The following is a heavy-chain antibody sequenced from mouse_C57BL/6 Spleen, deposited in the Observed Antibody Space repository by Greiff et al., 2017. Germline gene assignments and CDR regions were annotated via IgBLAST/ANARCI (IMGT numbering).Heavy chain of an antibody. D-gene: IGHD2-4*01. Sequence: QVQLKQPGAELVRPGSSVKLSCKASGYTFTSYWMHWVKQRPIQGLEWIGNIDPSDSETHYNQKFKDKATLTVDKSSSTAYMQLSSLTSEDSAVYYCASDDYDGFDYWGQGTTLTVSS. CDR2: IDPSDSET. CDR1: GYTFTSYW. V-gene: IGHV1-52*01. CDR3: ASDDYDGFDY. J-gene: IGHJ2*01.